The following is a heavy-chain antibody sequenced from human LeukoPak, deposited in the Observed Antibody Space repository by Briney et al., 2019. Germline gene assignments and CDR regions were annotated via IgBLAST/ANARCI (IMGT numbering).Heavy chain of an antibody. Sequence: ASVKVSCKASGYXFTSYGMSWVRQAPGQGLEWMGWISAYNGNTNYAQKLQGRVTMTTDTSTSTAYMELRSLRSDDTAVYYCARDGSSGSRGDYYYYGMDVWGQGTTVTVSS. V-gene: IGHV1-18*01. CDR2: ISAYNGNT. CDR3: ARDGSSGSRGDYYYYGMDV. J-gene: IGHJ6*02. D-gene: IGHD1-26*01. CDR1: GYXFTSYG.